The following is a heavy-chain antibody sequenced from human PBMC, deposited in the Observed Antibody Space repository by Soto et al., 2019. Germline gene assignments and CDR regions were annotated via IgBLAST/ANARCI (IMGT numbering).Heavy chain of an antibody. J-gene: IGHJ6*02. D-gene: IGHD3-16*01. V-gene: IGHV3-43*01. CDR1: GFRFDEYN. CDR2: ITWNGANT. Sequence: GGSLRLSCAASGFRFDEYNIHWVRQAPGKGLEWVSLITWNGANTYYADSVKGRFTISRDGTTKSVSLQMTSLKREDTGLYYCARETLSYGSALDVWGQGATVTVSS. CDR3: ARETLSYGSALDV.